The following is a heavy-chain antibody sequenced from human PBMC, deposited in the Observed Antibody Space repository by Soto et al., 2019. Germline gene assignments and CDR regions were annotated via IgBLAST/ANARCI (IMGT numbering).Heavy chain of an antibody. D-gene: IGHD2-21*02. CDR2: ISYDGSNK. CDR1: GFTFSSYA. CDR3: ARVVTATEWYFDL. Sequence: QVQLVESGGGVVQPGRSLRLSCAASGFTFSSYAMHWVRQAPGKGLEWVAVISYDGSNKYYADSVKGRFTISRDNSKNKLYLQMNSLRAEDTAVYYCARVVTATEWYFDLWGRGTLVTVSS. J-gene: IGHJ2*01. V-gene: IGHV3-30-3*01.